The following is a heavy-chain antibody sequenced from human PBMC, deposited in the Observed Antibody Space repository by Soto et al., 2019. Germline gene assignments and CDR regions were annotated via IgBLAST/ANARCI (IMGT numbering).Heavy chain of an antibody. Sequence: SVKVSCKASGGTFSSYAISWVRQAPGQGLEWMGGIIPIFGTANYAQKFQGRVTITADESTSTAYMELSSLRSEDTAVYYCASRVGATTYYYYGMDVWGQGTTVTVSS. CDR2: IIPIFGTA. V-gene: IGHV1-69*13. J-gene: IGHJ6*02. D-gene: IGHD1-26*01. CDR1: GGTFSSYA. CDR3: ASRVGATTYYYYGMDV.